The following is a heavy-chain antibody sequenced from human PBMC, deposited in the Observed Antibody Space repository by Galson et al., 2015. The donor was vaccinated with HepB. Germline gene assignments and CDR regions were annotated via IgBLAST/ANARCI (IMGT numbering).Heavy chain of an antibody. CDR1: GYTFTSYG. D-gene: IGHD2-2*01. J-gene: IGHJ3*02. CDR3: ARDLPYIVVVPAIGVGDAFDI. CDR2: ISAYNGNT. Sequence: SVKVSCKASGYTFTSYGISWVRQAPGQGLEWMGWISAYNGNTNYAQKLQGRVTMTTDTSTSTAYMELRSLRSDDTAVYYCARDLPYIVVVPAIGVGDAFDIWGQGTMVTVSS. V-gene: IGHV1-18*01.